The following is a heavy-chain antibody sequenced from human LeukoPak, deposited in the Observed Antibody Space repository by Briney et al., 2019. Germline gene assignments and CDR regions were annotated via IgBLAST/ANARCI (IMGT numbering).Heavy chain of an antibody. Sequence: GGSLRLSCAASGFTFSTYAMSWVRQAPGKGLEWVSAVGGGNSITYYTDSVKGRFTISRDNSKNTVYLQMNSLRAEDTAVYYCAKGLWRYLDYWGQGTLVTASS. D-gene: IGHD1-1*01. V-gene: IGHV3-23*01. CDR2: VGGGNSIT. CDR3: AKGLWRYLDY. CDR1: GFTFSTYA. J-gene: IGHJ4*02.